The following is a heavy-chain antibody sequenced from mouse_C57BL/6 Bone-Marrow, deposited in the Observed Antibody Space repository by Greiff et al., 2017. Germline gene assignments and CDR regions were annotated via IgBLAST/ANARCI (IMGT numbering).Heavy chain of an antibody. J-gene: IGHJ1*03. CDR2: IYPRSGNT. CDR1: GYTFTRYG. D-gene: IGHD2-1*01. CDR3: ARGGGNSWYFDV. Sequence: QVHVKQSGAELARPGASVKLSCKASGYTFTRYGISWVKQRTGQGLEWIGEIYPRSGNTYYNEKFKGKATLTADKSSSTAYMELRSLTSEDAAVYFCARGGGNSWYFDVWGTGTTVTVSS. V-gene: IGHV1-81*01.